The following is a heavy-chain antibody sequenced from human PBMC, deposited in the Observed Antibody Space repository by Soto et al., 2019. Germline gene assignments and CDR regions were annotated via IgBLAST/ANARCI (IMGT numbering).Heavy chain of an antibody. D-gene: IGHD6-13*01. CDR2: IIPILGTA. Sequence: SVKVSCKASGYTSTSYGISWVRQAPGQGLEWMGEIIPILGTANYAQKFQGRVTITADESTSTAYMELSNLRSEDTAVYYCARAPYSSRWFDYWGQGTLVTVSS. CDR1: GYTSTSYG. J-gene: IGHJ4*02. V-gene: IGHV1-69*13. CDR3: ARAPYSSRWFDY.